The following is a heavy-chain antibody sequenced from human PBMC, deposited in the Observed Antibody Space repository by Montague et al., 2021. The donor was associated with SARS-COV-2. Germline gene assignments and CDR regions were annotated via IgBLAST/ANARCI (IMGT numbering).Heavy chain of an antibody. CDR1: GGSLSSGGYY. Sequence: TLSLTCTVSGGSLSSGGYYWSWIRQLPGKGLEWLGYLYYSGSTYYXPSLKSRVFISADMSKNQFFLNLTSVTAADAAVYYCARDLGRTGYYYGLDVWGQGTTVTVSS. CDR2: LYYSGST. CDR3: ARDLGRTGYYYGLDV. D-gene: IGHD3/OR15-3a*01. V-gene: IGHV4-31*03. J-gene: IGHJ6*02.